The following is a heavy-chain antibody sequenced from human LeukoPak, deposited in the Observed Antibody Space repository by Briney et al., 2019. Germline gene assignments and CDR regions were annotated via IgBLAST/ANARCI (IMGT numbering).Heavy chain of an antibody. D-gene: IGHD3-22*01. CDR3: ARSHSGSLRAPFDY. CDR2: ISAYNANT. V-gene: IGHV1-18*01. CDR1: GYTFTNYG. J-gene: IGHJ4*02. Sequence: ASVKVSCKASGYTFTNYGIIWVRQAPGQGLEWMGWISAYNANTNYPQKVQGRVTLTTDTSTSTANMELRSLTSDDTAVYYCARSHSGSLRAPFDYWGQGTLVTVSS.